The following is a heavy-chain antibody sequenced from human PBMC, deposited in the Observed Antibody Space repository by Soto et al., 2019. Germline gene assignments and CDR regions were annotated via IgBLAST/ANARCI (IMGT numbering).Heavy chain of an antibody. D-gene: IGHD2-2*01. J-gene: IGHJ6*02. Sequence: EVQLVESGGGLVQPGGSLRLSCAASGFTFSSYWMSWVRQAPGKGLEWVANIKQDGSEKYYVDSVKGRFTISRDNAKNSLYLQMNSRRAEDTAVYYCARGGGCSSTSCYHNYYYYGMDVWGQGTTVTVSS. V-gene: IGHV3-7*01. CDR3: ARGGGCSSTSCYHNYYYYGMDV. CDR2: IKQDGSEK. CDR1: GFTFSSYW.